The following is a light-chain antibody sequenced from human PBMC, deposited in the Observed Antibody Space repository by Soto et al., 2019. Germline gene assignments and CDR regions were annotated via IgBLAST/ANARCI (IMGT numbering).Light chain of an antibody. V-gene: IGKV3-11*01. J-gene: IGKJ5*01. Sequence: EILLTHSPATLSLSPGERATLSCRASQSVNNYLAWYQQKPGQAPRLLMYEASIRATGIPARFSGSGSGTDFTLTISSLEPEDFAVYYCQQRSSSITFGQGTRLEIK. CDR2: EAS. CDR3: QQRSSSIT. CDR1: QSVNNY.